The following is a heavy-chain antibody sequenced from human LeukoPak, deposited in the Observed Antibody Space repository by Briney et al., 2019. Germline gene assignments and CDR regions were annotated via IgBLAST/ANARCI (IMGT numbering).Heavy chain of an antibody. CDR3: AKDVEVFYVLTDFSPYGMDV. D-gene: IGHD2/OR15-2a*01. V-gene: IGHV3-23*01. CDR1: GFTFSSYA. Sequence: GGSLRLSCAASGFTFSSYAMSWVRQAPGKGLEWVSAISGSGGSTYYADSVKGRFTISRDNSKKTLYLQMNSLRAEDTAIYYCAKDVEVFYVLTDFSPYGMDVWGQGTTVTVSS. J-gene: IGHJ6*02. CDR2: ISGSGGST.